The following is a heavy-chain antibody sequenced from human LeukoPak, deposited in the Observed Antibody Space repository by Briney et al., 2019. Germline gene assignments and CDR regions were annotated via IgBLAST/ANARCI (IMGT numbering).Heavy chain of an antibody. CDR3: ARVSGGWRLFDY. J-gene: IGHJ4*02. CDR1: GGSISSSSYY. Sequence: SETLSLTCTVSGGSISSSSYYWGWIRQPPGKGLEWIGSIYYSGSTYFNPSLKSRVTISVDTSKNQFSLKLSSVTAADTAVYYCARVSGGWRLFDYWGQGTLVTVSS. V-gene: IGHV4-39*07. CDR2: IYYSGST. D-gene: IGHD6-19*01.